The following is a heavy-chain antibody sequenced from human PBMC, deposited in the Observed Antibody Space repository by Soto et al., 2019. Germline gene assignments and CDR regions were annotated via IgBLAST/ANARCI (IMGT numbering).Heavy chain of an antibody. V-gene: IGHV4-59*01. CDR3: TGDRNNRVWYKY. D-gene: IGHD6-19*01. CDR1: GDPISRYH. CDR2: VHNSGST. Sequence: QVQLQESGPGLVKPSETLSLSCTVSGDPISRYHWSWIRQTPGKGLEWIGYVHNSGSTSYNPSLTSRVTISIDTSGKQFSRRLRSVTAADTAVYYCTGDRNNRVWYKYWGQGTLVTVSS. J-gene: IGHJ4*02.